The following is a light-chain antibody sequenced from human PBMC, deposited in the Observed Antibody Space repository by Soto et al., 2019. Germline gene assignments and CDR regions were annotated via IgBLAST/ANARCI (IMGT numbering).Light chain of an antibody. CDR3: SSYTSSSTPGV. CDR2: EVS. V-gene: IGLV2-14*01. CDR1: SSDVGGYNY. Sequence: QSVLIQSASVSGSPGQSITISCTGTSSDVGGYNYVSWYQQHPGKAPKLMIYEVSNRPSGVSNRFSGSKSGNTASLTISGLQAEDEADYYCSSYTSSSTPGVFGTGTKVTVL. J-gene: IGLJ1*01.